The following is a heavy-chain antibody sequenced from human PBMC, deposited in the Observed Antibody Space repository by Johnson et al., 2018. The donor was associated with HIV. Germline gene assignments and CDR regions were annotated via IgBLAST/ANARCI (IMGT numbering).Heavy chain of an antibody. D-gene: IGHD5-12*01. J-gene: IGHJ3*02. CDR3: AKDGYSGYDDAFDI. Sequence: QLVESAGGVVQPGRSLRLSCAASGFTFNIYGMHWVRQAPGKGLEWVSILYAGGTTNYADSVKGRFTISRDNSKNTLYLQMNSLRAEDTAVYYCAKDGYSGYDDAFDIWGQGTMVTVSS. V-gene: IGHV3-NL1*01. CDR2: LYAGGTT. CDR1: GFTFNIYG.